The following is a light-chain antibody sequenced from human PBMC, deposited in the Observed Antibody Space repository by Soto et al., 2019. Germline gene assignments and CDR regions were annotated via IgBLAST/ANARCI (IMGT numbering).Light chain of an antibody. J-gene: IGKJ2*01. CDR3: QQLNSYPYT. Sequence: DIKLTQSPSFLSASVGDSVTITCRASQGISTYLAWYQEKPGKAPKLLIYAASTLQSGVPSRFSGSGSGTEFTLTISSLQPEDFATYYCQQLNSYPYTFGQGTKLEIK. CDR1: QGISTY. CDR2: AAS. V-gene: IGKV1-9*01.